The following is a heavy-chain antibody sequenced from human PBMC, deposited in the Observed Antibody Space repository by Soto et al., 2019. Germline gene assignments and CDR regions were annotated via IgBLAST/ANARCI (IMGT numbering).Heavy chain of an antibody. CDR3: ARGSRDGYNYLGY. D-gene: IGHD5-12*01. V-gene: IGHV4-34*01. CDR1: GGSFSGYY. Sequence: QVQLQQWGAGLLKPSETLSLTCAVYGGSFSGYYWSWIRQPPGKGLEWIGEINHSGSTNYNPSLKSRVTISVDTSKNQFSLKLSSVTAADTAVYYCARGSRDGYNYLGYWGQGTLVTVSS. J-gene: IGHJ4*02. CDR2: INHSGST.